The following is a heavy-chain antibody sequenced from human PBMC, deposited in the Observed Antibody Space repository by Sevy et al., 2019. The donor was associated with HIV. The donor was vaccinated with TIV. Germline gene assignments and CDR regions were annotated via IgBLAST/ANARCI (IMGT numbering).Heavy chain of an antibody. CDR1: GYTFTSYG. D-gene: IGHD3-22*01. CDR3: ARQATYYYDSSGYHTDFDY. J-gene: IGHJ4*02. V-gene: IGHV1-18*01. Sequence: ASVKVSCKASGYTFTSYGISWVRQAPGQGLEWTGWISAYNGNTNYAQKLQGRVTMTTDTSTSTAYMELRSLRSDDTAVYYCARQATYYYDSSGYHTDFDYWGQGTLVTVS. CDR2: ISAYNGNT.